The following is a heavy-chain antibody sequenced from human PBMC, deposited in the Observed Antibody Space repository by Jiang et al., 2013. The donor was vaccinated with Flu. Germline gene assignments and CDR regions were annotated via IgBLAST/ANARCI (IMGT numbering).Heavy chain of an antibody. CDR3: AKDLGEDDAFDI. CDR1: GFTFDDYA. D-gene: IGHD4-17*01. CDR2: ISWNSGSI. J-gene: IGHJ3*02. V-gene: IGHV3-9*01. Sequence: SGFTFDDYAMHWVRQAPGKGLEWVSGISWNSGSIGYADSVKGRFTISRDNAKNSLYLQMNSLRAEDTALYYCAKDLGEDDAFDIWGQGTMVTVSS.